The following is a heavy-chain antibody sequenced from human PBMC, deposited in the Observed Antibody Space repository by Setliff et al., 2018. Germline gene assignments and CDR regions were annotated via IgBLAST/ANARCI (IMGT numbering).Heavy chain of an antibody. CDR3: ARGQAIRIRAAAGMWDR. CDR1: GYTFTSYD. CDR2: MNPNSGNT. Sequence: ASVKVSCKASGYTFTSYDINWVRQATGQGLEWMGWMNPNSGNTGYAQKFQGRVTMTRDTSTSTVYLEMTSLSSEDTAVYYCARGQAIRIRAAAGMWDRWGQGTLVTVSS. V-gene: IGHV1-8*02. J-gene: IGHJ4*02. D-gene: IGHD6-13*01.